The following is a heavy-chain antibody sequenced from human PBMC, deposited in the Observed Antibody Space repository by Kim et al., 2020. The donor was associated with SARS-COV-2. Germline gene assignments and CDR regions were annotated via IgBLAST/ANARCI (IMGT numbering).Heavy chain of an antibody. J-gene: IGHJ5*02. D-gene: IGHD3-9*01. Sequence: GESLRLSCAASGFTFSSYAMSWVRQAPGKGLEWVSAISGSGGSTYYADSVKGRFTISRDNSKNTLYLQMNSLRAEDTTVYYCAKYSVEVLRYFDWSMAPTAPGWFDPWGQGTLVTVSS. CDR2: ISGSGGST. V-gene: IGHV3-23*01. CDR3: AKYSVEVLRYFDWSMAPTAPGWFDP. CDR1: GFTFSSYA.